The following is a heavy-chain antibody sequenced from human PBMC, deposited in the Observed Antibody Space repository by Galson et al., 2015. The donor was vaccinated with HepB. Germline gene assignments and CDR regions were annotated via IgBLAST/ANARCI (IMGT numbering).Heavy chain of an antibody. J-gene: IGHJ6*02. Sequence: SVKVSCKASGYTFTSYGISWVRQAPGQGLEWTGWISAYNGNTNYAQKLQGRVTMTTDTSTSTAYMELRSLRSDDTAVYYCARDYYGSGSYYNLYYYYGMDVWGQGTTVTVSS. CDR2: ISAYNGNT. V-gene: IGHV1-18*04. D-gene: IGHD3-10*01. CDR3: ARDYYGSGSYYNLYYYYGMDV. CDR1: GYTFTSYG.